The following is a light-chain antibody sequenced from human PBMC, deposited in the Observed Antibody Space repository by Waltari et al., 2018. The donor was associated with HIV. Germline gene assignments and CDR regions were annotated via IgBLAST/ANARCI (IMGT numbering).Light chain of an antibody. J-gene: IGLJ2*01. Sequence: QSVLTQPPSASGTPGQRVTISCSGSSSNIGDNTVNWYQQLPGTAPKLLIYTNTQRPSGVPDRFSGSKSGTSASRAISGLQSGDEADYYCATWDDSLNGHVVFGGGTKLTVL. V-gene: IGLV1-44*01. CDR3: ATWDDSLNGHVV. CDR1: SSNIGDNT. CDR2: TNT.